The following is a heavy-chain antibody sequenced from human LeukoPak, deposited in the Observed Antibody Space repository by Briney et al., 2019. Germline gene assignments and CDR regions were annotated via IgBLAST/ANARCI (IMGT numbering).Heavy chain of an antibody. CDR3: ARLYYSASGYPDY. CDR2: IYPDDSDT. CDR1: GFIFTHYW. Sequence: GASLQISCKSSGFIFTHYWIGWVRQEPGKGLEWMGIIYPDDSDTRYSPSFQGQVTISADKSINTAFLQWSSLKASDSAIYYCARLYYSASGYPDYWGQGTLVTVSS. J-gene: IGHJ4*02. V-gene: IGHV5-51*01. D-gene: IGHD3-22*01.